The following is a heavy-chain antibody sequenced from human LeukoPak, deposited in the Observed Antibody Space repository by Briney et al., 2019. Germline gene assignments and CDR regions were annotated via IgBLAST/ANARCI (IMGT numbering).Heavy chain of an antibody. CDR3: AREMGGITMVRGAFDI. CDR1: GGSISSYY. V-gene: IGHV4-59*12. J-gene: IGHJ3*02. CDR2: IYYSGST. D-gene: IGHD3-10*01. Sequence: SETLSLTCTVSGGSISSYYWSWIRQPPGKGLEWIGYIYYSGSTNYNPSLKSRVTISVDTSKNQFSLKLSSVTAADTAVYYCAREMGGITMVRGAFDIWGQGTMVTVSS.